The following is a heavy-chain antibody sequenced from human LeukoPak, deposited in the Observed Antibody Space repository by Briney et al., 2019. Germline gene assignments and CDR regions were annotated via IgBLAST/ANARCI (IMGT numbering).Heavy chain of an antibody. J-gene: IGHJ3*02. CDR3: ARPGPVGDTASPYDAFDI. V-gene: IGHV1-46*01. CDR1: GYTFTSYY. D-gene: IGHD5-18*01. Sequence: ASVTVSCTASGYTFTSYYMHWVRQAPGQGLEWMGIINPSGGSTSYAQKFQGRVTMTRDTSTSTVYMELSSLRSEDTAVYYCARPGPVGDTASPYDAFDIWGQGTMVTVSS. CDR2: INPSGGST.